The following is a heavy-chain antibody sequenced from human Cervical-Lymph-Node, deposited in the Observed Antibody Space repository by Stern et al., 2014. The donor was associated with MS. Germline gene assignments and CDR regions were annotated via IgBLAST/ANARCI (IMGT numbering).Heavy chain of an antibody. D-gene: IGHD5-12*01. CDR2: ISSAGISE. CDR1: GFTFSRYA. Sequence: VQLLESGGGVVQPGRSLRLSCAASGFTFSRYAMHWVRLAPCKGLEWVAVISSAGISEFYADSVKGRFTISRDDSKNTLFLQMNSLRAEDTAVYYCARGLLRVAFDYFDFWGQGTLVTVSS. V-gene: IGHV3-30*03. J-gene: IGHJ4*02. CDR3: ARGLLRVAFDYFDF.